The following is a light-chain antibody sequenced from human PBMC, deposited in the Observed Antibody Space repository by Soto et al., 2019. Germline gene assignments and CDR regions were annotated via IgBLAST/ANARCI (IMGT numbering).Light chain of an antibody. CDR2: DTV. Sequence: QAVVTQEPSLTVSPGGTVTLTCSSSTGTVTSGHYPYWFQQKPGQAPRTLIYDTVKKHSWTPARFSGSLLGGKAALTLSGAQPEDEADYYCLLSYNGSYVFGPGTKVTVL. CDR3: LLSYNGSYV. V-gene: IGLV7-46*01. CDR1: TGTVTSGHY. J-gene: IGLJ1*01.